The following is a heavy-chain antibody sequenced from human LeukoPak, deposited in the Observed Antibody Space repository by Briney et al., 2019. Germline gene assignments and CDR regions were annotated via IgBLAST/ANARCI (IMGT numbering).Heavy chain of an antibody. Sequence: SETLSLTCAVYGGSFSGYYWSWIRQPPGKGLEWIGEINHSGSTNYSPSLKSRVTISVDTSKNQFSLMLSSVTAADTAVHYCAIVGATPDYWGQGTLVTVSS. J-gene: IGHJ4*02. CDR2: INHSGST. V-gene: IGHV4-34*01. CDR3: AIVGATPDY. D-gene: IGHD1-26*01. CDR1: GGSFSGYY.